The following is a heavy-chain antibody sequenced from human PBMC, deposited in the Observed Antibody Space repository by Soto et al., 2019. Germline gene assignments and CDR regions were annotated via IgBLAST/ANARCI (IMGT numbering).Heavy chain of an antibody. J-gene: IGHJ4*02. CDR1: GFTFSNSW. V-gene: IGHV3-74*01. CDR2: INADGAST. Sequence: GGSLRLSCAASGFTFSNSWMHWVRQVSGKGLEWVSRINADGASTSYADSVKGRFTISRDNAKNTLYLHVNSLRAEDTAVYYCVKVLARGVGVPRFYFDSWGQGALVTVSS. CDR3: VKVLARGVGVPRFYFDS. D-gene: IGHD2-2*01.